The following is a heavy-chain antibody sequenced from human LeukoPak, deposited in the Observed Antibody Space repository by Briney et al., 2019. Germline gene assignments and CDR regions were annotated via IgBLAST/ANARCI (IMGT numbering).Heavy chain of an antibody. CDR1: GFTFSSYS. Sequence: PGGSLRLPCAASGFTFSSYSMNWVRQAPGKGLEWVSYISSSSSTIYYADSVKGRFTISRDNAKNSLYLQMNSLRAEDTAVYYCARDRHPDSSGWYVSRYWGQGTLVTVSS. CDR3: ARDRHPDSSGWYVSRY. D-gene: IGHD6-19*01. J-gene: IGHJ4*02. V-gene: IGHV3-48*01. CDR2: ISSSSSTI.